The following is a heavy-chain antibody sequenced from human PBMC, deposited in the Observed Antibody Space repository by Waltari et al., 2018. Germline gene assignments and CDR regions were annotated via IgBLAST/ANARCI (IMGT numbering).Heavy chain of an antibody. CDR3: ARERRGQSGWYYFDF. D-gene: IGHD6-19*01. Sequence: EVQLVESGGGLVQPGGSLRRSCAASGISFSSFWMTWVRQAPGKGLEWVANIKQDGSEEYYVDSVKGRFTISKDNAKNSLYLQMNSLRAEDTAVYFCARERRGQSGWYYFDFWGQGSLVTVSS. CDR2: IKQDGSEE. CDR1: GISFSSFW. J-gene: IGHJ4*02. V-gene: IGHV3-7*01.